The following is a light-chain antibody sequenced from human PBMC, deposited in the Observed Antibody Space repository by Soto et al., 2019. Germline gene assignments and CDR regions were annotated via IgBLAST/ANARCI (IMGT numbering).Light chain of an antibody. CDR3: SSYTSIDTRV. CDR1: SSDVGGYNY. Sequence: QSALTQPASVSGSPGQSITISCTGTSSDVGGYNYVSWYQQHPGKAPKLMIYEVTNRPSGVSNRFSGSKSGNTASLTIFGLQGEDEADYYCSSYTSIDTRVFGGGTKLTVL. J-gene: IGLJ3*02. CDR2: EVT. V-gene: IGLV2-14*01.